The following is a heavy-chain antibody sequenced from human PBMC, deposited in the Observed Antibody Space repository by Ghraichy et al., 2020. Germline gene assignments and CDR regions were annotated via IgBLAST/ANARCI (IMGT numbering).Heavy chain of an antibody. J-gene: IGHJ4*02. D-gene: IGHD4-11*01. CDR1: GGSFSGYY. CDR2: INHSGST. Sequence: SQTLSLTCAVYGGSFSGYYWSWIRQPPGKGLEWIGEINHSGSTNYNPSLKSRVTISVDTSKNQFSLKLSSVTAADTAVYYCASNDYSISWGNWGQGTLVTVSS. V-gene: IGHV4-34*01. CDR3: ASNDYSISWGN.